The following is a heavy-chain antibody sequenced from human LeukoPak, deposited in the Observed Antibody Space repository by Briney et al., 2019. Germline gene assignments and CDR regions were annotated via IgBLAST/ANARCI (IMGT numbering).Heavy chain of an antibody. CDR1: RLTFSSYA. Sequence: GGSLRLSCAASRLTFSSYAMHWVRQAPGKGLEWVSYISSSSSTIYYADSVKGRFTISRDNAKNSLYLQMNSLRDEDTAVYYCARGQYSSSWYEWVYWGQGTLVTVSS. CDR2: ISSSSSTI. V-gene: IGHV3-48*02. CDR3: ARGQYSSSWYEWVY. J-gene: IGHJ4*02. D-gene: IGHD6-13*01.